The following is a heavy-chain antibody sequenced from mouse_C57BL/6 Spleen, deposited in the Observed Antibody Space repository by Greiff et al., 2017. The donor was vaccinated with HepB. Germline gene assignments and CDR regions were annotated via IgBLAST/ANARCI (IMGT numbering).Heavy chain of an antibody. J-gene: IGHJ4*01. Sequence: QVQLQQPGAELVKPGASVKMSCKASGYTFTSYWITWVKQRPGQGLEWIGDIYPGSGSTNYNEKFKSKATLTVDTSSSTAYMQLSSLTSEDSAVYYCARSEATVVATGEMDYSGQGTSVTVSS. V-gene: IGHV1-55*01. CDR2: IYPGSGST. CDR1: GYTFTSYW. D-gene: IGHD1-1*01. CDR3: ARSEATVVATGEMDY.